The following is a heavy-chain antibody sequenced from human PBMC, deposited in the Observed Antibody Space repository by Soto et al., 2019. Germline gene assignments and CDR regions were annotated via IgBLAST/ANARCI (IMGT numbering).Heavy chain of an antibody. CDR2: INPLKGDT. D-gene: IGHD2-2*01. V-gene: IGHV1-18*01. CDR1: GYTFSTYG. CDR3: ARVKVPAAILGAFDL. J-gene: IGHJ3*01. Sequence: ASVKVSCKASGYTFSTYGITWVRQAPGQGLDWMGWINPLKGDTNSEARFQDRVTMTTDTSTRTAYMELRSLRSDDTAVYYCARVKVPAAILGAFDLWGQGTLVTVSS.